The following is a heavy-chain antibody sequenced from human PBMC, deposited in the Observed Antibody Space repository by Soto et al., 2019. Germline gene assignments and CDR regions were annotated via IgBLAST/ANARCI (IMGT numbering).Heavy chain of an antibody. CDR1: GGSISTYF. CDR2: IYHTGST. V-gene: IGHV4-59*08. J-gene: IGHJ4*02. CDR3: ARHPPDYNFDY. D-gene: IGHD4-4*01. Sequence: SETLSLTCTVFGGSISTYFWSCIRQPPGMRLEWIGYIYHTGSTNYNPSLKSRVTISVDTSKNQFSLKLSSVTAADTAVYYCARHPPDYNFDYWGQGSLVTVSS.